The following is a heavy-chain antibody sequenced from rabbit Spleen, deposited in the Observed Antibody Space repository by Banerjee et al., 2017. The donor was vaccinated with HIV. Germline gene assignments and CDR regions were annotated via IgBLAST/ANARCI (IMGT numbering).Heavy chain of an antibody. CDR2: IEAGSSGFT. Sequence: QEQLVESGGGLVKPGASLTLTCTASGFDFSSGYDMCWVRQAPGKGLEWIACIEAGSSGFTYFASWAKGRFTISRTSSTTVTLQMTSLTAADTATYFCARDTSSSFSSYGMDLWGPGTLVTVS. CDR1: GFDFSSGYD. D-gene: IGHD1-1*01. V-gene: IGHV1S45*01. CDR3: ARDTSSSFSSYGMDL. J-gene: IGHJ6*01.